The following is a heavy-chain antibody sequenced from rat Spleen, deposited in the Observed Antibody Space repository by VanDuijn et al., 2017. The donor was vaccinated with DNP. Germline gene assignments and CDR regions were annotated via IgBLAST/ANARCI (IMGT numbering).Heavy chain of an antibody. Sequence: EVQLVESGGGLVQPGRSLKLSCAASGFNFNDYWMGWVRQAPGKGLEWIGEINKDSSTIKYNPSLKDKFTISRDNGQNTLYLQMTKLGSEDTVIYYCGRVAYPGGAMDAWGQGTSVTVSS. CDR3: GRVAYPGGAMDA. V-gene: IGHV4-2*01. CDR1: GFNFNDYW. D-gene: IGHD1-4*01. CDR2: INKDSSTI. J-gene: IGHJ4*01.